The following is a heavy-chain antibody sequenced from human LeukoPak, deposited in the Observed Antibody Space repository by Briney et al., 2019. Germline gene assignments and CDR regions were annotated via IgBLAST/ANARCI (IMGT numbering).Heavy chain of an antibody. J-gene: IGHJ4*02. CDR2: ISNSGGST. V-gene: IGHV3-23*01. Sequence: PGGSLRLSCAASGFTFSSYAMSWVRQAPGKGLEWVSGISNSGGSTYYADSVKGRFTISRDSSKNTLFLQMNRLRLEDAAVYYCVKAPVTTCRGAYCYPFDYWGQGTLVTVSS. CDR3: VKAPVTTCRGAYCYPFDY. D-gene: IGHD2-21*01. CDR1: GFTFSSYA.